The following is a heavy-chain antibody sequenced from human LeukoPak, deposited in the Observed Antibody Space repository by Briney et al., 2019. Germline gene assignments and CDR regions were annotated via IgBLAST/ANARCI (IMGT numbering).Heavy chain of an antibody. CDR2: IYYSGST. CDR1: GGSFSGYY. V-gene: IGHV4-59*01. D-gene: IGHD6-13*01. J-gene: IGHJ3*02. Sequence: SETLSLTCAVYGGSFSGYYWSWIRQPPGKGLEWIGYIYYSGSTNYNPSLKSRVTISVDTSKNQFSLKLSSVTAADTAVYYCARAPKQQLVRYSDAFDIWGQGTMVTVSS. CDR3: ARAPKQQLVRYSDAFDI.